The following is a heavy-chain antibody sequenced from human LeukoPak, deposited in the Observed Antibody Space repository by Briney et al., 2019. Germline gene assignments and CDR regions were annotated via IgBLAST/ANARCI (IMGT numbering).Heavy chain of an antibody. CDR1: GYTFTDYH. D-gene: IGHD6-25*01. V-gene: IGHV1-8*03. Sequence: ASVKVSCKASGYTFTDYHINWVRQAAGQGLEWVGRMNPKNGDSGYAQKFQGRVTITRDTSISTSYMELRSLRPDDTAVYFCARTTSFTASGYDYWGQGTLVTVSS. CDR2: MNPKNGDS. J-gene: IGHJ4*02. CDR3: ARTTSFTASGYDY.